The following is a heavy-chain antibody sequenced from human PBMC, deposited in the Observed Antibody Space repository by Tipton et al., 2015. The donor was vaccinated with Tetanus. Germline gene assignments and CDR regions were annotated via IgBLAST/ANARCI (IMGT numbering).Heavy chain of an antibody. J-gene: IGHJ4*02. CDR2: IWYDGSNK. V-gene: IGHV3-33*01. CDR1: GFTFSSYG. D-gene: IGHD3-22*01. CDR3: ARDVLVADYDSSGYSIDY. Sequence: SLRLSCAASGFTFSSYGMHWVRQAPGKGLEWVAVIWYDGSNKYYADSVKGRFTISRDNSKNTLYLQMNSLRAEDTAVYYCARDVLVADYDSSGYSIDYWGQGTLVTVSS.